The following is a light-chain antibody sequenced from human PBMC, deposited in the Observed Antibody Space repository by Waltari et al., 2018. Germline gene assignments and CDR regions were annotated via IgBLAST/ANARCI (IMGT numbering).Light chain of an antibody. J-gene: IGKJ4*01. CDR2: YAS. Sequence: EIVLTQSPATLSLSPGQRATLSCRASESIASHLAWFRQKPGQPPRLLIYYASTRATGIPARFSGSGFGTDFTLTISSLEPEDFAVYFCQQGSMWPLTFGGGTTVEIK. CDR3: QQGSMWPLT. V-gene: IGKV3-11*01. CDR1: ESIASH.